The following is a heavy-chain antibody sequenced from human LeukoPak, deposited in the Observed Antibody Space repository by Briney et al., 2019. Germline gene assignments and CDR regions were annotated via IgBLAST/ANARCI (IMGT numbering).Heavy chain of an antibody. Sequence: SETLSLTCAVSGGSISSSNWWSWVRPPPGKGLEWIGEIYHSGSTNYNPSLKSRVTISVDKSKNQFSLKLSSVTAADTAVYYCARAIAVAGFDYWGQGALVTVSS. D-gene: IGHD6-19*01. J-gene: IGHJ4*02. CDR2: IYHSGST. CDR3: ARAIAVAGFDY. V-gene: IGHV4-4*02. CDR1: GGSISSSNW.